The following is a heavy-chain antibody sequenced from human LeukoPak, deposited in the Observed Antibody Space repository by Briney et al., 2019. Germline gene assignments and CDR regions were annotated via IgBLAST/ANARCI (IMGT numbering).Heavy chain of an antibody. CDR2: INHSGST. CDR3: ARGGRGSGRKSYYFYMDV. J-gene: IGHJ6*03. CDR1: GGSFSGNY. Sequence: SETLSLTCAVYGGSFSGNYWNWIRQSPGKGLEWIGEINHSGSTNYNPSLKSRVTISVDTSKNQFSLKLNSLTAADTAVYYCARGGRGSGRKSYYFYMDVWGKGTTVTVSS. V-gene: IGHV4-34*01. D-gene: IGHD6-19*01.